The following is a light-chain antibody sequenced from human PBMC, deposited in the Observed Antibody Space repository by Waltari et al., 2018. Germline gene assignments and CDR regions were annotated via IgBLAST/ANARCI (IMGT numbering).Light chain of an antibody. CDR2: AAS. V-gene: IGKV1-5*03. J-gene: IGKJ1*01. Sequence: DIQMTQSPSTLPASVGDRVTIPFRASQSISTWLALYSQKPGKAPKLKLYAASHLESGVPSRFSGSGSEKEFTLTISSLQPDDFATYYCQQYKDYLGTFGPGTKVEI. CDR1: QSISTW. CDR3: QQYKDYLGT.